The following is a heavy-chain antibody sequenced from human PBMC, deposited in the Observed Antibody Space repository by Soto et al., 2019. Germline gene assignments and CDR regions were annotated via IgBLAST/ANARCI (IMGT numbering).Heavy chain of an antibody. J-gene: IGHJ4*02. V-gene: IGHV3-9*01. CDR1: GFTFDDYA. CDR2: ISWNSGSI. Sequence: GGSLRLSCAASGFTFDDYAMHWVRQAPGKGLEWVSGISWNSGSIGYADSVKGRFTISRDNAKNSLYLQMNSLRAEDTALYYCAKDIYDFWSGYYDDYWGQGTLVTVSS. D-gene: IGHD3-3*01. CDR3: AKDIYDFWSGYYDDY.